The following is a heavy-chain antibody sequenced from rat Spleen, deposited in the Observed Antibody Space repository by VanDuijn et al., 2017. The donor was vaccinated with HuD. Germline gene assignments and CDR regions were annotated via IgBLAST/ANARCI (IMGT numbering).Heavy chain of an antibody. D-gene: IGHD1-9*01. Sequence: EVQLVESGGGLVQPGRSLKLSCAASGFTFSDYYMAWVRQAPKKGLEWVATISYDGSRTYYRDSVKGRFTISRDNAKNTVDMQLSSLRSEDTAMYYCARENGYSRLFDYWGQGVMVTVSS. CDR1: GFTFSDYY. CDR2: ISYDGSRT. J-gene: IGHJ2*01. V-gene: IGHV5-7*01. CDR3: ARENGYSRLFDY.